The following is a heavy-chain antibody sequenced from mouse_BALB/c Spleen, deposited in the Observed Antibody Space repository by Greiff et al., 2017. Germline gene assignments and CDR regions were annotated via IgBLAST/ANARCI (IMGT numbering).Heavy chain of an antibody. V-gene: IGHV5-6-4*01. J-gene: IGHJ4*01. CDR3: TNYYGSSYAMDY. Sequence: EAQGVESGGGLVKPGGSLKLSCAASGFTFSSYTMSWVRQTPEKRLEWVATISSGGSYTYYPDSVKGRFTISRDNAKNTLYLQMSSLKSEDTAMYYCTNYYGSSYAMDYWGQGTSVTVSS. CDR1: GFTFSSYT. CDR2: ISSGGSYT. D-gene: IGHD1-1*01.